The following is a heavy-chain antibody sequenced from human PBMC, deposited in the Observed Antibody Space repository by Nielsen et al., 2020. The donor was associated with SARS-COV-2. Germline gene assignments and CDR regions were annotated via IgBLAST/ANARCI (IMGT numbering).Heavy chain of an antibody. D-gene: IGHD2-21*01. CDR3: KHYYDMDV. V-gene: IGHV3-73*01. CDR2: IRSKTNNYET. J-gene: IGHJ6*02. CDR1: GFTFGDAI. Sequence: GESLKISCAASGFTFGDAIIHWVRQASGKGLEWVGRIRSKTNNYETSHAASVKGRFTISRDESKNMAYLQMSRLKTDDTAVYYCKHYYDMDVWGQGTTVTVSS.